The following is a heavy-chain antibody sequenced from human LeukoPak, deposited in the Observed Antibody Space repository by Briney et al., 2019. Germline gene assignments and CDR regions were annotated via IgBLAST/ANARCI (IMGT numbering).Heavy chain of an antibody. CDR2: IWYDGSNM. D-gene: IGHD1-26*01. V-gene: IGHV3-33*01. Sequence: PGRSLRLSCAASGFIFSGYGMHWVRQAPGKGLEWVAVIWYDGSNMYYGDSVKGRFTISRDNSKNTLYLQMNSLRAEDTAVYYCARDRYSGSPDYWGQGTLVTVSS. CDR1: GFIFSGYG. J-gene: IGHJ4*02. CDR3: ARDRYSGSPDY.